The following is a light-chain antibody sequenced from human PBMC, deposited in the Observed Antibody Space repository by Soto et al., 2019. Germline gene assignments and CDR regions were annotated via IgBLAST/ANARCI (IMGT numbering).Light chain of an antibody. Sequence: DIQLPQSPSTLSGSVGDRVTITCRASQTISSWLAWYQQKPGKAPKLLIYKASTLKSGVPSRFSGSGSGTEFTLTISSLQPEDFATYYCQQSNSYSEAFGQGTKVDIK. CDR1: QTISSW. CDR3: QQSNSYSEA. J-gene: IGKJ1*01. CDR2: KAS. V-gene: IGKV1-5*03.